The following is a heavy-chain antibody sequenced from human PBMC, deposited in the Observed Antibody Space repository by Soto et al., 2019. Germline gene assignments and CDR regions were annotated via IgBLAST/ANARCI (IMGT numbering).Heavy chain of an antibody. J-gene: IGHJ4*02. CDR1: GFSFSSYG. V-gene: IGHV3-30*18. CDR3: AKRAVSGSSYGIDY. D-gene: IGHD1-26*01. CDR2: ISHDGSYK. Sequence: PGGSLRLSCAASGFSFSSYGMHWVRQAPGKGLEWVAVISHDGSYKYHGDSVKGRFTISRDNSKNTLSLQMNSLRTEDTAVYYCAKRAVSGSSYGIDYWGQGTLVTVSS.